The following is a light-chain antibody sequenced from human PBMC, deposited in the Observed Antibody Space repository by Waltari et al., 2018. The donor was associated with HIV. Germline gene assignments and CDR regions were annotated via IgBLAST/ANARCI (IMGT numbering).Light chain of an antibody. CDR2: DVT. CDR1: SSDVGAYNY. V-gene: IGLV2-8*01. J-gene: IGLJ2*01. CDR3: ASHAGSKDV. Sequence: QSALTQPPSASGSPGQSVTISCTGTSSDVGAYNYVSWFQQHPGKAPTLMIYDVTKRPSWVPDRFSGSKSGNTASLTVSGLQAEDEADYYCASHAGSKDVFGGGTRLTVL.